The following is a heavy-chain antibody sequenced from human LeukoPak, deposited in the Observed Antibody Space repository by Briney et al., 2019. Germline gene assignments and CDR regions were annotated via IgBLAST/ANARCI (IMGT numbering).Heavy chain of an antibody. CDR3: ARHSGSGSLSRPFDP. CDR2: VYYTGST. CDR1: GASVTSGGFY. Sequence: SETLSLTCSVSGASVTSGGFYWGWLRQPPGKGPEWIATVYYTGSTYYNPSLKSRVTISIDTSRNQFSLRLTSVTTTDTAIYHCARHSGSGSLSRPFDPWGQGTLVTVSS. J-gene: IGHJ5*02. D-gene: IGHD3-10*01. V-gene: IGHV4-39*01.